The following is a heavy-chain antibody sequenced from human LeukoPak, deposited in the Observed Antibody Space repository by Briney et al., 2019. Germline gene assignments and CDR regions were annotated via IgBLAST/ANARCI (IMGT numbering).Heavy chain of an antibody. V-gene: IGHV1-46*01. CDR2: INPSGGTT. D-gene: IGHD6-19*01. J-gene: IGHJ3*02. CDR1: GYTFSSYY. Sequence: GASVKVSCKASGYTFSSYYMRWVRQAPGQGLEWMGIINPSGGTTTYAQKFQGRVTMTRDTSTGTVYMELNSLRSEDTAVYYCARGAQIAVAGSFDAFDIWGQGTMVTVSS. CDR3: ARGAQIAVAGSFDAFDI.